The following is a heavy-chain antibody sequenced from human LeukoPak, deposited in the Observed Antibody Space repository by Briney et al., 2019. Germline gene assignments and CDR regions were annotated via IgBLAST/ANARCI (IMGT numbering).Heavy chain of an antibody. CDR2: IYSEGST. Sequence: GGSLRLSCVASGFTVSSNYMTWVRQARGKGVEWVSVIYSEGSTSYADCGKGRFAISRDNSKNTLYLQLNKLRAEDKAVDYFSTTSGACWSEATLVTVSP. CDR3: STTSGAC. J-gene: IGHJ4*01. D-gene: IGHD2-2*01. V-gene: IGHV3-66*01. CDR1: GFTVSSNY.